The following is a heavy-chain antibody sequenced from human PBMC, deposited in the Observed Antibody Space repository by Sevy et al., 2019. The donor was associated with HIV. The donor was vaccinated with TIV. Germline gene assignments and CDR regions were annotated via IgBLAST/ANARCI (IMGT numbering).Heavy chain of an antibody. Sequence: SETLSLTCSVSGASISRSYWWTWVRQSPGKGLEWIGEVYHSGTTNYNPSVKRRVSISVDTSKNQFALKLTSVTAADTAIYFCARNHQYSDFWPHFFDYWGQGTLVTVSS. CDR1: GASISRSYW. CDR2: VYHSGTT. CDR3: ARNHQYSDFWPHFFDY. D-gene: IGHD3-3*01. V-gene: IGHV4-4*02. J-gene: IGHJ4*02.